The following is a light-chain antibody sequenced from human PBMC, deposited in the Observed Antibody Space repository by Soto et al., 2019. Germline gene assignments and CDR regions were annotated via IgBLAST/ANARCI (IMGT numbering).Light chain of an antibody. CDR1: SSDVGGYNY. CDR2: DVS. V-gene: IGLV2-14*01. Sequence: QSVLTQPASVSGSPGQSITISCTGTSSDVGGYNYVSWYQQHPGKAPKLMIYDVSNRPSGVSNRFSGSKSGNTASLTISGLRAEDEADYHCSSYTSSSTPYVFGTGTKLTVL. CDR3: SSYTSSSTPYV. J-gene: IGLJ1*01.